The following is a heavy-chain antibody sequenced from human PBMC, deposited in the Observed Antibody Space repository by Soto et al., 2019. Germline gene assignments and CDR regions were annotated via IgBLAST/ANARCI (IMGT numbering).Heavy chain of an antibody. CDR1: TVAFSKFI. V-gene: IGHV1-69*13. CDR3: ANVRYSRKMGYYYGMDL. J-gene: IGHJ6*02. Sequence: ASVKVSCKASTVAFSKFIVTWVRQAPGLGLEWVGGIIPIFGTANYAQKFQGRVTITADESTSTSYLEVNNLRSEDTAVYYCANVRYSRKMGYYYGMDLWGQGTTVTVSS. D-gene: IGHD1-26*01. CDR2: IIPIFGTA.